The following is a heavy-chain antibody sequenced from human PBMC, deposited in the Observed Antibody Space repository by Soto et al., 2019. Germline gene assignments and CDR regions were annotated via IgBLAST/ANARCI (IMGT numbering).Heavy chain of an antibody. Sequence: PGGSLRLSCAASGFTFSSYAMSWVRQAPGKGLEWVSAISGSGGSTYYADSVKGRFTISRDNSKNTLYLQMNSLRAEDTAVYYCASQIVAVLVGARVGFDYWGQGTLVTSPQ. CDR2: ISGSGGST. V-gene: IGHV3-23*01. D-gene: IGHD5-12*01. CDR1: GFTFSSYA. J-gene: IGHJ4*02. CDR3: ASQIVAVLVGARVGFDY.